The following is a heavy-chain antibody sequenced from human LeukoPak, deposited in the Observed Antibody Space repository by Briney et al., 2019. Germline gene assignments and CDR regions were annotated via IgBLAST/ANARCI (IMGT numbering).Heavy chain of an antibody. J-gene: IGHJ3*02. CDR3: ARGPYSYDSSGAFDI. CDR2: IYYSGST. CDR1: GGSISSSSYY. Sequence: SETLSLTCTVSGGSISSSSYYWGWIRQPPGKGLEWIGSIYYSGSTYYNPSLKSRVTISVDTSKNQFSLKLSPVTAADTAVYFCARGPYSYDSSGAFDIWGQGTMVTVSS. D-gene: IGHD3-22*01. V-gene: IGHV4-39*07.